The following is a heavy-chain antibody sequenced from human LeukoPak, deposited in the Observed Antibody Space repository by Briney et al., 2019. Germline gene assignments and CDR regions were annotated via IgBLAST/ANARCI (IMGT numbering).Heavy chain of an antibody. CDR2: INHSGST. V-gene: IGHV4-34*01. Sequence: KPSETLSLTCAVYGVSFSGYYWSWIRQPPGKGLEWIGEINHSGSTNYNPSLKSRVTISVDTSKNQFSLKLSSVTAADTAVYYCAREGSGGTIYYFDYWGQGTLVTVSS. CDR3: AREGSGGTIYYFDY. J-gene: IGHJ4*02. D-gene: IGHD3-9*01. CDR1: GVSFSGYY.